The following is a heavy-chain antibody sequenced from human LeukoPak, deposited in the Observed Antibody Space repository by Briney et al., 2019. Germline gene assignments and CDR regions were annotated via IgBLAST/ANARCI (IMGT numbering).Heavy chain of an antibody. J-gene: IGHJ5*02. Sequence: SETLSLTCTVSGGSISSGGYYWSWIRQPPGKGLEWIGYIYHSGSTYYNPSLKSRVTISVDRSKNQFSLKLSSVTAADTAVYYCALFHCSSTSCREGRNWFDPWGQGTLVTVSS. CDR3: ALFHCSSTSCREGRNWFDP. D-gene: IGHD2-2*01. V-gene: IGHV4-30-2*01. CDR2: IYHSGST. CDR1: GGSISSGGYY.